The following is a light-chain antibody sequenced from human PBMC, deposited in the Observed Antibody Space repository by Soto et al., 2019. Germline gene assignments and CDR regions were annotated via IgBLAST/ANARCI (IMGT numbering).Light chain of an antibody. CDR3: NHRPDYSWT. CDR1: QSLTMW. Sequence: DIHMTQSPSTLSASVGDRVTITCRASQSLTMWLAWYKQKPGKAPNPVVYKASSLESGVPSRFSGSGYRKEFTLTIRNLQPDNFTPYYCNHRPDYSWTFGQGTKVEVK. V-gene: IGKV1-5*03. J-gene: IGKJ1*01. CDR2: KAS.